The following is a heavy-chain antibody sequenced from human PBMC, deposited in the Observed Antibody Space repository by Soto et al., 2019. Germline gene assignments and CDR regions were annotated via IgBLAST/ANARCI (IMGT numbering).Heavy chain of an antibody. Sequence: SETLCVTSAGYGGSFIRDDWTWIRQPPGTGLEWIGEINHSGSTNYTPSLKSRVTISVDTSKNQFSLKLTSVTAADTAVYYCARDKITGLFDYWGQGTLVTVS. CDR2: INHSGST. CDR3: ARDKITGLFDY. CDR1: GGSFIRDD. D-gene: IGHD1-1*01. J-gene: IGHJ4*02. V-gene: IGHV4-34*01.